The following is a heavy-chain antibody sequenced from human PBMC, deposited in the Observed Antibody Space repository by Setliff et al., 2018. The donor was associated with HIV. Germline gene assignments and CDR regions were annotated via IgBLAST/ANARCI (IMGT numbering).Heavy chain of an antibody. CDR3: AGGLHYGLGKFGY. V-gene: IGHV4-59*01. CDR1: GGSISNYY. D-gene: IGHD3-10*01. CDR2: ISYTGST. Sequence: SETLSLTCTVSGGSISNYYWSWLRQPPGKGLEWIGYISYTGSTNHNPSLKSRVTISVDTSKNQFSLKLSSVTAADTAVYYCAGGLHYGLGKFGYWGQGTLVTVSS. J-gene: IGHJ4*02.